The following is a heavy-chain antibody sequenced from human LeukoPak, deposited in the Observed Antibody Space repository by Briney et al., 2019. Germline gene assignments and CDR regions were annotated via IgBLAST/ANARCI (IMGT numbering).Heavy chain of an antibody. CDR3: AKDRAYYYETYYFDY. D-gene: IGHD3-22*01. CDR1: GFTFDDYA. V-gene: IGHV3-9*01. CDR2: ISWYSGSI. J-gene: IGHJ4*02. Sequence: GRSLRLSCAASGFTFDDYAMHWVRHAPGKGLEWVSGISWYSGSIGYADSVKGRFTISRDNAKNSLYLQMNSLRAEDTALYYCAKDRAYYYETYYFDYWGQGTLVTVSS.